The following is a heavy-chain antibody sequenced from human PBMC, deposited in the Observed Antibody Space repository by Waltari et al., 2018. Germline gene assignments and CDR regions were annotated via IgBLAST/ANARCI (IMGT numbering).Heavy chain of an antibody. CDR3: AREARGVVIDY. CDR2: IYYSGST. CDR1: GGSISSYY. V-gene: IGHV4-59*01. D-gene: IGHD3-3*01. Sequence: QVQLQESGPGLVKPSETLSLTCTVPGGSISSYYWSWIRQPPGKGLEWIGYIYYSGSTNYNPSLKSRVTISVDTSKNQFSLKLSSVTAADTAVYYCAREARGVVIDYWGQGTLVTVSS. J-gene: IGHJ4*02.